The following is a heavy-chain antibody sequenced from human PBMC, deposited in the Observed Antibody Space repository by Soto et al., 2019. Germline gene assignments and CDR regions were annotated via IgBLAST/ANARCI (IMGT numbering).Heavy chain of an antibody. Sequence: ASVKVSCKASGYTFTSYGISWVRQAPGQGLEWMGWISAYNGNTNYAQKLQGRVTMTTDTSTSTAYMELRSLRSDDTAVYYCARAGSTVTLYYYYYYYMDVWGKGTTVTVSS. CDR1: GYTFTSYG. V-gene: IGHV1-18*01. D-gene: IGHD4-4*01. CDR2: ISAYNGNT. J-gene: IGHJ6*03. CDR3: ARAGSTVTLYYYYYYYMDV.